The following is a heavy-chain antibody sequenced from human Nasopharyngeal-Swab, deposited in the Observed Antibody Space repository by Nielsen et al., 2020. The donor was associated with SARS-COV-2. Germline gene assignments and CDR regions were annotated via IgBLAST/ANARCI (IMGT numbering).Heavy chain of an antibody. CDR1: GFTFSSYW. Sequence: GESLKISCAASGFTFSSYWMSWVRQAPGKGLEWVANIKQDGSEKYYVDSVKGRFTISRDNSKNTLYLQMNSLRVEDTAVYYCARDAYSSGWYGGWFDPWGQGTLVTVSS. CDR3: ARDAYSSGWYGGWFDP. J-gene: IGHJ5*02. D-gene: IGHD6-19*01. CDR2: IKQDGSEK. V-gene: IGHV3-7*01.